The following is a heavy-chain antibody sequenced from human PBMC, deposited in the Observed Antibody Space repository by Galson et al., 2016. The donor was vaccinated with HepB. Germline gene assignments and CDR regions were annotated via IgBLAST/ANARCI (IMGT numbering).Heavy chain of an antibody. V-gene: IGHV3-73*01. D-gene: IGHD4-23*01. Sequence: SLRLSCAASGFTFSDSTVHWVRQASGKGLEWVGRIRNKANSYAAAYAASVKGRFTISRDDSKNTAYLQMNSLKTEDTAVHFCTRHLLYGGTSFDYWGQGTLVTVSS. CDR1: GFTFSDST. CDR3: TRHLLYGGTSFDY. J-gene: IGHJ4*02. CDR2: IRNKANSYAA.